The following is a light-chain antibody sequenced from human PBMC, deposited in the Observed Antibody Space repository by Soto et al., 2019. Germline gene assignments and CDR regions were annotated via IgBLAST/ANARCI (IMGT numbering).Light chain of an antibody. Sequence: DIQMTQSPSSVSASVGDRVTITCRASQDISSWIAWYQQKPGKAPNLLIYAASGLQSGVPSRFSGSGSGTDFTLTISSLQPEDFAIYFCQQGDSFPWTFGQGTKVEIK. CDR1: QDISSW. J-gene: IGKJ1*01. CDR3: QQGDSFPWT. V-gene: IGKV1-12*01. CDR2: AAS.